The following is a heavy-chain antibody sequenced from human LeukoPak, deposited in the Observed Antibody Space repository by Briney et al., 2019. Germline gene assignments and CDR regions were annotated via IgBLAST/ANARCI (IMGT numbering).Heavy chain of an antibody. CDR1: GYTFTGYY. V-gene: IGHV1-2*02. CDR2: INPNSGGT. CDR3: ARDLTRSSGWYGY. Sequence: GASVKVSCKASGYTFTGYYMHWVRQAPGQGLEWMGWINPNSGGTNYAQKFQGRVTMTRDTPISTAYMELSRLRSDDTAVYYCARDLTRSSGWYGYWGQGTLVTVSS. J-gene: IGHJ4*02. D-gene: IGHD6-19*01.